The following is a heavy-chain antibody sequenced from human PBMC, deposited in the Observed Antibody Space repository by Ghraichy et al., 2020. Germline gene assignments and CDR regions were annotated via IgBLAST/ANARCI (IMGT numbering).Heavy chain of an antibody. V-gene: IGHV3-53*01. Sequence: GGSLRLSCAASGFTVSSNYMSWVRQAPGKGLEWVSVIYSGGSTYYADSVKGRLTISRDNSKNTLYLQMSSLRAEDTAVYYCARSLVVPAAMGYYGMDVWGQGTTVTVSS. CDR1: GFTVSSNY. CDR3: ARSLVVPAAMGYYGMDV. J-gene: IGHJ6*02. D-gene: IGHD2-2*01. CDR2: IYSGGST.